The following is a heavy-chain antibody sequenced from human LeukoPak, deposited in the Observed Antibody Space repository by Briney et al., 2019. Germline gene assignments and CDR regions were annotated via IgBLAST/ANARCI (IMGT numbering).Heavy chain of an antibody. CDR1: GGSISTYY. CDR2: MYYSGSA. V-gene: IGHV4-59*08. Sequence: PSETLSLTCTVSGGSISTYYWSWIRQPPGKGLEWIGSMYYSGSANYKPSLKSRVTISVDTSKNQFSLKLSSVTAADTAVYYCARHAYYYDRSGSYEAFDIWGQGTMVTVSS. CDR3: ARHAYYYDRSGSYEAFDI. J-gene: IGHJ3*02. D-gene: IGHD3-22*01.